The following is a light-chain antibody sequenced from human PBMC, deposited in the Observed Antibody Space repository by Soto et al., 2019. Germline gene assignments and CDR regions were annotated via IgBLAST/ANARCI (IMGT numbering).Light chain of an antibody. J-gene: IGLJ2*01. Sequence: QSVLTQPASVSGSPGQSITISCTGTSSDVGGYNYVSWYQQHPGKAPKLMIYDVSNRPSGVSNRFSGSKSGNTASLTISGLQPEDEADDYCSSYTSSSTYVVFGGGTKLTVL. CDR1: SSDVGGYNY. CDR3: SSYTSSSTYVV. V-gene: IGLV2-14*01. CDR2: DVS.